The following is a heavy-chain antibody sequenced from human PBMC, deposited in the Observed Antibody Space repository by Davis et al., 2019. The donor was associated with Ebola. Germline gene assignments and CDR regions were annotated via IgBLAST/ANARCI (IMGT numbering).Heavy chain of an antibody. Sequence: AASVKVSCKSSGDTFNTYSISWIRQAPGQGLEWMGGIIPIFGTANYAQKFQGRVTITADESTSTAYMELSSLRSEDTAVYYCARVKYSSGWYLNWFDPWGQGTLVTVSS. J-gene: IGHJ5*02. CDR3: ARVKYSSGWYLNWFDP. V-gene: IGHV1-69*13. CDR2: IIPIFGTA. D-gene: IGHD6-19*01. CDR1: GDTFNTYS.